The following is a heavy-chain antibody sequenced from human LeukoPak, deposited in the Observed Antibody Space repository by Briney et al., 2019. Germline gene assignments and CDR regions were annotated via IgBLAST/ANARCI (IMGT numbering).Heavy chain of an antibody. CDR3: ARDGAFYDSSNYYYYYMDV. J-gene: IGHJ6*03. V-gene: IGHV4-39*07. CDR1: GGSISSSSYY. Sequence: SETLSLTCTVSGGSISSSSYYWGWIRQPPGKGLEWIGSIYYSGSTYYNPSLKSRVTISVDTSKNQFSLKLSSVTAADTAVYYCARDGAFYDSSNYYYYYMDVWGKGTTVTISS. CDR2: IYYSGST. D-gene: IGHD3-22*01.